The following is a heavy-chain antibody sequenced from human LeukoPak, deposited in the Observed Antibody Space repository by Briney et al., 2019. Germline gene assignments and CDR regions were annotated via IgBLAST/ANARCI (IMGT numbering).Heavy chain of an antibody. CDR3: ASSPSYCSSTSCYFY. V-gene: IGHV1-69*04. CDR1: GGTFSSYA. CDR2: IIPILGIA. D-gene: IGHD2-2*01. J-gene: IGHJ4*02. Sequence: SVKASCKASGGTFSSYAISWVRQAPGQGLEWMGRIIPILGIANYAQKFQGRVTITADKSTSTAYMELSSLRSEDTAVYYCASSPSYCSSTSCYFYWGQGTLVTVSS.